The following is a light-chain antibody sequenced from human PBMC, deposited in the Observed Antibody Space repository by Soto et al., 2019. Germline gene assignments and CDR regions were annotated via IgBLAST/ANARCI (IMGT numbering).Light chain of an antibody. CDR2: GAS. V-gene: IGKV3D-15*01. J-gene: IGKJ4*01. Sequence: IVLTQSPGTLSLSPGERATLSCRASQLVSSNLAWYQQKPGQAPRLLNYGASTRAASVPARFSGSASGIEFNLTISSLQSEAFAVYFCQQHADWLPLTFGRGTQVDIK. CDR1: QLVSSN. CDR3: QQHADWLPLT.